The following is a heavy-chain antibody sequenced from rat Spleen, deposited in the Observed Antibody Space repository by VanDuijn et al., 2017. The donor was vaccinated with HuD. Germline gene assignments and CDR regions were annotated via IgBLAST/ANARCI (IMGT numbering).Heavy chain of an antibody. CDR2: INSAGTT. Sequence: EVQLQESGLGLVKPSQSLSLTCSVSGHSISSAYRWNWIRKFPGNKLEWMGYINSAGTTIYNPSLKSRISITRDTSKNQFFLQVNSVTTEDTATYYCARSDGTHYYLPFIYWGQGTQVTVSS. CDR3: ARSDGTHYYLPFIY. V-gene: IGHV3-3*01. J-gene: IGHJ3*01. CDR1: GHSISSAYR. D-gene: IGHD1-12*02.